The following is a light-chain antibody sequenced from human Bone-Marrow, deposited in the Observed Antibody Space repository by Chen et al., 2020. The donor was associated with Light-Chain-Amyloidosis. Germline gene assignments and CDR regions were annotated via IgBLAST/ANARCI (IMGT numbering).Light chain of an antibody. J-gene: IGLJ2*01. CDR2: RAT. CDR1: DLPTKY. Sequence: SYELTQPPSVSVSPGQTARITCSGDDLPTKYAYWYQQKPGQAPVLVIHRATERPSGISERFSDSSSGTTATLNISGVQAEDASDYHCQSADSSGTYEVIFGGGTKLTVL. CDR3: QSADSSGTYEVI. V-gene: IGLV3-25*03.